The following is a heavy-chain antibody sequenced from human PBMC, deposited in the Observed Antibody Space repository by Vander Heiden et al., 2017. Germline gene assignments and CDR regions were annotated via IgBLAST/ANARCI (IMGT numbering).Heavy chain of an antibody. CDR3: AKIGYCSSTSCHGVGTFDY. D-gene: IGHD2-2*01. CDR1: GFTFSRYA. J-gene: IGHJ4*02. V-gene: IGHV3-23*01. Sequence: EVQLLESGGGLVQPGGSLRLSCAASGFTFSRYAMGWVRQAPGKGLEWVSAISASGGSTYYADSVKGRFTISRDNSKNTLYLQMNSLRAEDTAVYYCAKIGYCSSTSCHGVGTFDYWGQGTLVTVSS. CDR2: ISASGGST.